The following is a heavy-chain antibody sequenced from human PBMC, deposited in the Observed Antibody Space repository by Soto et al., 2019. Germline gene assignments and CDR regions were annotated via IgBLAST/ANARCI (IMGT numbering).Heavy chain of an antibody. CDR1: GFTFTRYS. V-gene: IGHV3-21*06. CDR2: ISSTTNYI. Sequence: LRLSCAASGFTFTRYSMNWVRQAPGKGLEWVSSISSTTNYIYYGDSMKGRFTISRDNAKNSLYLEMNSPRAEDTAVYYCARESEDLTSNFDYWGQGTLVTVSS. CDR3: ARESEDLTSNFDY. J-gene: IGHJ4*02.